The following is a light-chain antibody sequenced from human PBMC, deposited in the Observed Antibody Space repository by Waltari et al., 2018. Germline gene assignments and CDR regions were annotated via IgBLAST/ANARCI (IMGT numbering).Light chain of an antibody. CDR2: DAS. Sequence: EIVLTQSPATLSLSPGESATLSCRASQSVSSYLAWSQQKPGQAPRLLIYDASNRATGIPARFSGSGSGTDFTLTISSLEPEDFAVYYCQQRSNWPLTFGGGTKVDIK. CDR3: QQRSNWPLT. J-gene: IGKJ4*01. CDR1: QSVSSY. V-gene: IGKV3-11*01.